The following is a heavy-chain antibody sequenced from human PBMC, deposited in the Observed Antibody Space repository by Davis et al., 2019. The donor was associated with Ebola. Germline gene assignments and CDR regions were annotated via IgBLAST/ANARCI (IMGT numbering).Heavy chain of an antibody. J-gene: IGHJ3*02. CDR3: ARGVVVISFDAFDI. D-gene: IGHD2-21*01. Sequence: PSETLSLTCTVSGGSISSSSYYWGWIRQPPGKGLEWIGSINYSGSAYYNPSLKGRVTISVDTSKNQFSLKLSSVTAADTAKYYCARGVVVISFDAFDIWGQGTMVTVSS. CDR2: INYSGSA. CDR1: GGSISSSSYY. V-gene: IGHV4-39*07.